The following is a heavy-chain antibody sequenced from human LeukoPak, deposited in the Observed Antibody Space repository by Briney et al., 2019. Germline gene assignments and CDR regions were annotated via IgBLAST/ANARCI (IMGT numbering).Heavy chain of an antibody. CDR3: AATYYYDSRGYPNWFDP. CDR2: MNPNSGNT. V-gene: IGHV1-8*01. Sequence: ASVKVSCKASGYTFTSYDINWVRQATGQGLEWMGWMNPNSGNTGYAQKFQGRVTMTRNTSISTAYMELSSLRSEDTAVYYCAATYYYDSRGYPNWFDPWGQGTLVTVSS. CDR1: GYTFTSYD. J-gene: IGHJ5*02. D-gene: IGHD3-22*01.